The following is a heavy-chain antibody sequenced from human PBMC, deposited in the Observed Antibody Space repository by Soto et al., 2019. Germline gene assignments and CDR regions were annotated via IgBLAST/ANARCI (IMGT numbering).Heavy chain of an antibody. J-gene: IGHJ4*02. V-gene: IGHV3-33*01. D-gene: IGHD3-16*01. CDR3: ASAFDASGRYFDY. CDR2: IWSHGNAE. Sequence: GGSLRLSCAASGFFFSTYGMHWVRQAPGKGLEWVALIWSHGNAERYADSVRGRFTISRDNSKNTMYLQMNSLRAEDTAVYYCASAFDASGRYFDYWGQGTPVTVSS. CDR1: GFFFSTYG.